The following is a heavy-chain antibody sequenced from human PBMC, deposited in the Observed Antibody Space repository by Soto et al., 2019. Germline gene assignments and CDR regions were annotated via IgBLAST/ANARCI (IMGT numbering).Heavy chain of an antibody. Sequence: PGDSLKISCKGSGYSFTSYWISWVRQMPGKGLEWMGRIDPSDSYTNYSPSFQGHVTISADKSISTAYLQWSSLKASDTAMYYCARPGYFDWLITPGDYYGMDVWGQGTTVNVSS. CDR1: GYSFTSYW. J-gene: IGHJ6*02. CDR3: ARPGYFDWLITPGDYYGMDV. D-gene: IGHD3-9*01. V-gene: IGHV5-10-1*01. CDR2: IDPSDSYT.